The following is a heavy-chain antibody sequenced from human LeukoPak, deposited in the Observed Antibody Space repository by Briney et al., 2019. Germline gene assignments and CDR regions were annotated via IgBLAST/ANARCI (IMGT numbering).Heavy chain of an antibody. CDR2: INHSGST. V-gene: IGHV4-34*01. J-gene: IGHJ4*02. Sequence: PSETLSLTCAVYGGSFSGYYWSWIRQPPGKGLEWIGEINHSGSTNYNPSLKSRVTMSADTSKNQFSLQLSSVTATDTAVYYCARGRAMAEYWGQGILVTVSS. CDR3: ARGRAMAEY. D-gene: IGHD2-8*01. CDR1: GGSFSGYY.